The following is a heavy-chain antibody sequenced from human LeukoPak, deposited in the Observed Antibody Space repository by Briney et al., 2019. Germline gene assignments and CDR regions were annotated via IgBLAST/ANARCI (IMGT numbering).Heavy chain of an antibody. CDR2: ISAYNGNT. J-gene: IGHJ4*02. CDR3: ARVHCSSTSCYPDFDY. Sequence: ASVKVSCKASGYTFTSYGISWVRQAPGQGLEWMGWISAYNGNTNYAQKLQGRVTMTTDTSTSTAYMELRSLRSDDTAVYYCARVHCSSTSCYPDFDYWGQGTLVTVSS. D-gene: IGHD2-2*01. CDR1: GYTFTSYG. V-gene: IGHV1-18*01.